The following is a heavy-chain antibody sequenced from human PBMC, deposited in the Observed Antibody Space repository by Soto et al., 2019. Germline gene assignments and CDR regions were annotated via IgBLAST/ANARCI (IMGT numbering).Heavy chain of an antibody. CDR1: GFSLSTSGVG. CDR3: AHNGQYSGYDWPSYFDY. V-gene: IGHV2-5*02. D-gene: IGHD5-12*01. Sequence: QITLKESGPTLVKPTQTLTLTCTFSGFSLSTSGVGVGWIRQPPGKALEWLALIYWDDDKRYSPSLKSRLTITKDTSKNQVVLTMTNMDPVDTATYYCAHNGQYSGYDWPSYFDYWGQGTLVTVSS. J-gene: IGHJ4*02. CDR2: IYWDDDK.